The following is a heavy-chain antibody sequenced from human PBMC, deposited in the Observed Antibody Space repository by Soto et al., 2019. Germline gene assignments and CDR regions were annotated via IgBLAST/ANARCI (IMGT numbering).Heavy chain of an antibody. CDR1: GFTFSSYW. D-gene: IGHD1-26*01. CDR2: IDTDGRST. Sequence: GGSLRLSCAASGFTFSSYWMHWVRQAPGKGLVWVSRIDTDGRSTNYADSVMGRFTISRDNAKNTLFLQMSTLRAEDMAVYYCARLSGSHSTFDYWGQGTLVTVSS. J-gene: IGHJ4*02. CDR3: ARLSGSHSTFDY. V-gene: IGHV3-74*01.